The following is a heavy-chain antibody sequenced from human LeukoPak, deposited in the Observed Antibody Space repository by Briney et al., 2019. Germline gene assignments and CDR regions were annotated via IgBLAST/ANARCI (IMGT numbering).Heavy chain of an antibody. V-gene: IGHV3-11*06. J-gene: IGHJ3*02. Sequence: GGSLRLSCAASGFTFSDYYMSWIRQAPGKGLEWVSYISSSSSYTNYADSVKGRFTISRDNAKNSLYLQMNSLRAEDTAVYYCARRGKQWRDGAFDIWGQGTMVTVSS. CDR1: GFTFSDYY. CDR3: ARRGKQWRDGAFDI. D-gene: IGHD6-19*01. CDR2: ISSSSSYT.